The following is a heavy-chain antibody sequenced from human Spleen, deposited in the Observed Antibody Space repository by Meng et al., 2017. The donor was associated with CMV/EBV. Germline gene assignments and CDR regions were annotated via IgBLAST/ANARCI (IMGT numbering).Heavy chain of an antibody. V-gene: IGHV3-21*01. CDR2: ISRSSTYI. CDR1: GFTFSSYS. Sequence: GGSLRLSCAASGFTFSSYSMNWVRQAPGKGLEWVSSISRSSTYIYYAGSVRGRFTVSRDNAKNSMYLQMSSLRAEDTAVYYCARDMGDYDIWSGTFFGLDVWGQGTTVTVSS. CDR3: ARDMGDYDIWSGTFFGLDV. J-gene: IGHJ6*02. D-gene: IGHD3-3*01.